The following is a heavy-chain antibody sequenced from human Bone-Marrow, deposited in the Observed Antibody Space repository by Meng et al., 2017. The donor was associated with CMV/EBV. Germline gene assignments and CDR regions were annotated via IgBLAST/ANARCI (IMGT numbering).Heavy chain of an antibody. CDR1: GFTFSSYS. V-gene: IGHV3-21*01. J-gene: IGHJ6*02. CDR3: ASVDYSNSYYYYGMDV. CDR2: ISSSSSYI. Sequence: GESLKISCAASGFTFSSYSMNWVRQAPGKGLEWVSSISSSSSYIYYADSVKGRFTISRDNAKNSLYLQMNSLRAEDTAVYYCASVDYSNSYYYYGMDVWGQGTTVTVSS. D-gene: IGHD4-11*01.